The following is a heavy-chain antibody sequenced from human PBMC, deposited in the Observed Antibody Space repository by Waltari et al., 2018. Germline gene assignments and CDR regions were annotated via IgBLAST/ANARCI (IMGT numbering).Heavy chain of an antibody. CDR3: ARSPGVPFDY. Sequence: QVQLQQWGAGLLKPSETLSLTCAVYGGSFSGYSWSWIRQPPGKGLEWIGEINHSGSTNYNPSLKSRVTISVDTSKNQFSLKLSSVTAADTAVYYCARSPGVPFDYWGQGTLVTVSS. V-gene: IGHV4-34*01. CDR2: INHSGST. J-gene: IGHJ4*02. CDR1: GGSFSGYS. D-gene: IGHD3-10*01.